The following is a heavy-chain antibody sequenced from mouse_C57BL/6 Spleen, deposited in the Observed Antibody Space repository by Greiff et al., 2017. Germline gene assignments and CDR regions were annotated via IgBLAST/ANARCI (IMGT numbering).Heavy chain of an antibody. J-gene: IGHJ2*01. V-gene: IGHV1-69*01. CDR1: GYTFTSYW. CDR2: IDPSDSYT. Sequence: QVHVKQPGAELVMPGASVKLSCKASGYTFTSYWMHWVKQRPGQGLEWIGEIDPSDSYTNYNQKFKGKSTLTVDKSSSTAYMQLSSLTSEDSAVYYCARSNYYGSSYEDYWGQGTTLTVSS. D-gene: IGHD1-1*01. CDR3: ARSNYYGSSYEDY.